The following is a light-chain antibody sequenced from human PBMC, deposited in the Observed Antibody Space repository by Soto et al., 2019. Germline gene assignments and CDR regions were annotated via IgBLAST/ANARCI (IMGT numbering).Light chain of an antibody. Sequence: EIVLTQSPVTLSLSPGERATLSCRASQSVTNSLAWYQQKPGQAPRLLVYDASHRATGIPTRFSGSGSGTDFTLTISNLEPEDFAVYYCQQHISWPRTFGGGTKVDIK. J-gene: IGKJ4*01. CDR2: DAS. CDR3: QQHISWPRT. V-gene: IGKV3-11*01. CDR1: QSVTNS.